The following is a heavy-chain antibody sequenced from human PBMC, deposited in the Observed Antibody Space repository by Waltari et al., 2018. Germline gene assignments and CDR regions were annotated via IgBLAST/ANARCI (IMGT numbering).Heavy chain of an antibody. Sequence: QLQLQESGPGLVKPSETLSLSCTVPGGSLSSSGFYWGWIRPSPGKGLEWIGSVYYSGASYYNPSLESRVTMSIDTSKRHFSLRLTSVTVADTAVYYCVRPERGSYYYFDSWGQGTLVIVSS. CDR3: VRPERGSYYYFDS. J-gene: IGHJ4*02. CDR1: GGSLSSSGFY. D-gene: IGHD3-16*01. CDR2: VYYSGAS. V-gene: IGHV4-39*02.